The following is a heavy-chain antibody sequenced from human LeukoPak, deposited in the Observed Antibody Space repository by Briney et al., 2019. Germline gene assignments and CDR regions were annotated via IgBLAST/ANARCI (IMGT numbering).Heavy chain of an antibody. CDR1: GFTFSDYY. J-gene: IGHJ4*02. Sequence: PGGSLRLSCAASGFTFSDYYMSWIRQAPGKGLEWVSYISSSGSTIYYADSVKGRFPISRDNAKNSLYLQMNSLRAEDTAVYYCARVGYYYDSSGPDYYFDYWGQGTLVTVSS. D-gene: IGHD3-22*01. V-gene: IGHV3-11*04. CDR3: ARVGYYYDSSGPDYYFDY. CDR2: ISSSGSTI.